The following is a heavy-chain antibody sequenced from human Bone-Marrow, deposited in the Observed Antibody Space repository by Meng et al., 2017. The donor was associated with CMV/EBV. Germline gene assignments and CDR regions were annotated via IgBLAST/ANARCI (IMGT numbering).Heavy chain of an antibody. CDR1: GFSVSTNY. CDR3: ARRGGSHGPLDY. Sequence: EVPLVDSGGGLIEPGGSLRLSCSVSGFSVSTNYMSWVRQAPGKGLEWVSVIYDDGNTYCADSVKGRFTISRDNSKNTVFLQMNRLRAEDTAVYYCARRGGSHGPLDYWGQGTLVTVSS. CDR2: IYDDGNT. D-gene: IGHD1-26*01. V-gene: IGHV3-53*01. J-gene: IGHJ4*02.